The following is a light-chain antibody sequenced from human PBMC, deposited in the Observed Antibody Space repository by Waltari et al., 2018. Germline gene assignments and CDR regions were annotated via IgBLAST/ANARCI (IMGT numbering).Light chain of an antibody. CDR1: QSMSNN. CDR2: GAS. CDR3: QQYNNWPWT. V-gene: IGKV3-15*01. J-gene: IGKJ1*01. Sequence: DIVMTQSPATLYVSPGERATLSCRASQSMSNNLAWYQQKPGQAPRVLIYGASTRATGTPARFSGSGVGTEFTLTISSLQAEDFALYFCQQYNNWPWTFGQGSRVEIK.